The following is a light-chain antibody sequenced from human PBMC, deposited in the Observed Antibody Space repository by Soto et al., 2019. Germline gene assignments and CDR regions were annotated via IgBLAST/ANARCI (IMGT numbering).Light chain of an antibody. CDR3: GTWDSNTHTV. J-gene: IGLJ3*02. CDR2: LEGSGSY. CDR1: SGHSSYI. V-gene: IGLV4-60*02. Sequence: QSVLTQSSSASASLGSSVKLTCTLSSGHSSYIIAWHQQQPGKAPRYLMKLEGSGSYNKGSGVPDRFSGSSSGADRYLTISNLRFEDEADYYCGTWDSNTHTVFGGGTKVTVL.